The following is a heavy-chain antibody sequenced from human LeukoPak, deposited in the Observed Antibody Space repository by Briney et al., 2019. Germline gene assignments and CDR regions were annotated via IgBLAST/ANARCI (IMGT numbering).Heavy chain of an antibody. V-gene: IGHV4-59*01. CDR3: ATTLLYGDYVGAYLQH. D-gene: IGHD4-17*01. J-gene: IGHJ1*01. Sequence: PSETLSLTCTVSGGSISSYYWSWIRQPPGKGLEWIGYIYYSGSTNYNPSLKSRVTISVDTSKNQFSLKLSSVTAADTAVYYCATTLLYGDYVGAYLQHWGQGTLVTVSS. CDR2: IYYSGST. CDR1: GGSISSYY.